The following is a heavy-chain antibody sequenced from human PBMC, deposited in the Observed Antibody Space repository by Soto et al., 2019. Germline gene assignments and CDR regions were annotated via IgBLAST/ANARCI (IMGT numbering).Heavy chain of an antibody. V-gene: IGHV3-74*01. Sequence: PGGSLRLSCAASGFTFSSYWMHWVGQAPGKGLVWVSRIKMDGSTINYADFVDGRFTISRDNAKNTVYLQMNGLRAEDTAVYYCARGGLFAYFPDYWGQGTSVTVSS. CDR3: ARGGLFAYFPDY. CDR1: GFTFSSYW. J-gene: IGHJ4*02. CDR2: IKMDGSTI. D-gene: IGHD2-8*01.